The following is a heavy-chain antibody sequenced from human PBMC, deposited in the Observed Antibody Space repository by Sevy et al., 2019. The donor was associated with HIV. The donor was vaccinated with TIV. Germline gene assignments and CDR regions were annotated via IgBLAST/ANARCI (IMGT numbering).Heavy chain of an antibody. D-gene: IGHD6-13*01. CDR2: IKGKIYDGTI. J-gene: IGHJ4*02. CDR3: TTASWSQEDYYNY. CDR1: GFTFSNAW. Sequence: GSRRLSCAASGFTFSNAWMSWVRQAPGKGLEWVGRIKGKIYDGTIDYAAPVKGRFSISRDDSKNTLYLQMNSLKTEDTAVYYCTTASWSQEDYYNYWGQGTLVTVSS. V-gene: IGHV3-15*01.